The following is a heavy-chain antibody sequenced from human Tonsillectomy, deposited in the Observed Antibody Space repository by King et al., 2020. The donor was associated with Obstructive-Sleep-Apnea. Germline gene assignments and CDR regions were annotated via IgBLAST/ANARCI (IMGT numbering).Heavy chain of an antibody. V-gene: IGHV4-61*01. CDR3: ARVSGGSLLDAFDI. CDR1: GGSVKSGSYY. J-gene: IGHJ3*02. CDR2: MNNRGST. D-gene: IGHD2-15*01. Sequence: VPLQESGPGLVKPSETLSLTCTVSGGSVKSGSYYWNWIRQTPGQGLEWMGYMNNRGSTNYNPSLKSRVTISVDTSKNQFSLKVSSVTAADTAVYYCARVSGGSLLDAFDIWSQGTMVTVSS.